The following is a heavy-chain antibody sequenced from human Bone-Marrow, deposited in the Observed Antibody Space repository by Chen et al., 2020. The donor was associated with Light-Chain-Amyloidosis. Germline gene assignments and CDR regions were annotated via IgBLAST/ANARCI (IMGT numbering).Heavy chain of an antibody. CDR3: AKDIRYSSGWYYFDY. D-gene: IGHD6-19*01. CDR2: ISGSGGST. Sequence: EVQLVETGGGVVRPGESLRLSCAVSGFTFSSYSMSWVRQAPGKGLEWVSAISGSGGSTYYADSVKGRLTISRDNSKNTLYLQMNSLRAEDTAVYYCAKDIRYSSGWYYFDYWGQGTLVTVSS. V-gene: IGHV3-23*04. J-gene: IGHJ4*02. CDR1: GFTFSSYS.